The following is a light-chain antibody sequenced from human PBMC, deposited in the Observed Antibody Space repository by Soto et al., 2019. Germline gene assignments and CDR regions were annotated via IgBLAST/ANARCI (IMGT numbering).Light chain of an antibody. CDR2: EGT. J-gene: IGLJ3*02. CDR1: SSDIGSYNL. Sequence: QSVLTQPASVSGSPGQSITISCTGTSSDIGSYNLVSWYQQYPGKAPKLMIYEGTKRPSGVSYRFSGSESGNTASLTISGLQAEDEADYYCCSYADSTTSWVFGGGTKVTVL. CDR3: CSYADSTTSWV. V-gene: IGLV2-23*01.